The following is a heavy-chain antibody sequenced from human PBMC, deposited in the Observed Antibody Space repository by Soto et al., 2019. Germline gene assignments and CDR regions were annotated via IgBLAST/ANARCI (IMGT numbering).Heavy chain of an antibody. CDR1: CYTFTSYG. CDR2: VIAYNGNT. Sequence: WASVKVSCNASCYTFTSYGISWGRRDPGQGLEGMGGVIAYNGNTNYAQRLQGRVTMTADTSTSTAYMELRSVTSDDTAVSYCARGVTWIPGDNYYYMDVWGKGTTVTVSS. V-gene: IGHV1-18*01. CDR3: ARGVTWIPGDNYYYMDV. D-gene: IGHD3-10*01. J-gene: IGHJ6*03.